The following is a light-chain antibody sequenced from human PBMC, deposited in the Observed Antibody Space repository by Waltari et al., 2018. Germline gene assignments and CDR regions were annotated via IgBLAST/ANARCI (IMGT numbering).Light chain of an antibody. CDR2: GAS. CDR1: QSVSSN. J-gene: IGKJ1*01. CDR3: QQYYNWPRG. V-gene: IGKV3-15*01. Sequence: EIVMTQSPATLSVSPGERATLSCRASQSVSSNLAWYQQQPGQAPRLRIYGASPRATGIPARFSGSGSGTEFTLTISSLQSEDFAVYFCQQYYNWPRGFGQGTKVEIK.